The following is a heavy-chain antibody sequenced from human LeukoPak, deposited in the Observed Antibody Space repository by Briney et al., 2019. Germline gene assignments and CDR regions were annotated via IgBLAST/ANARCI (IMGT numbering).Heavy chain of an antibody. J-gene: IGHJ5*02. D-gene: IGHD3-3*01. CDR3: AREGHGYYDFWSGYSSNWFDP. V-gene: IGHV4-4*02. CDR2: IYHSGST. Sequence: GSLRLSCAASGFTVSSNYMGWVRQPPGKGLEWIGEIYHSGSTNYNPSLKSRVTISVDKSKNQFSLKLSSVTAADTAVYYCAREGHGYYDFWSGYSSNWFDPWGQGTLVTVSS. CDR1: GFTVSSNY.